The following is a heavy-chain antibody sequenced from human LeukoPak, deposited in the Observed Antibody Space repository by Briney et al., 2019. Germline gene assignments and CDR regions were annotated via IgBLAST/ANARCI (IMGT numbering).Heavy chain of an antibody. Sequence: SETLSLTCAVSGSSIYNDYYWAWIRQPPGKGLEWIGSIHHSGTIYYNPSLRSRVIILVDTSENRFSLKLSSVTAADTALYYCARHSRVIVGAICAFDFLGQGTKVTVSS. CDR1: GSSIYNDYY. D-gene: IGHD1-26*01. CDR2: IHHSGTI. V-gene: IGHV4-38-2*01. CDR3: ARHSRVIVGAICAFDF. J-gene: IGHJ3*01.